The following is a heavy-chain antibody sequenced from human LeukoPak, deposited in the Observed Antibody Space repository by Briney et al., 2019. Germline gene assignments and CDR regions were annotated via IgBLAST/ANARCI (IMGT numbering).Heavy chain of an antibody. J-gene: IGHJ4*02. CDR3: ARDVNRGDYFDY. Sequence: SETLSLTCTVSGGSISSGDYYWSWIRQPPGKGLEWIGYIYYSGSTYYNPSLKSRVTISVDTSKNQFSLKLSSVTAADTAVYYCARDVNRGDYFDYWGQGTLVTVSS. CDR1: GGSISSGDYY. D-gene: IGHD3-10*01. V-gene: IGHV4-30-4*01. CDR2: IYYSGST.